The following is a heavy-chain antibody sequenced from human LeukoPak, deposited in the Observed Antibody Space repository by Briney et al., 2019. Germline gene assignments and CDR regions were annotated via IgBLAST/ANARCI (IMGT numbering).Heavy chain of an antibody. J-gene: IGHJ5*02. V-gene: IGHV3-30-3*01. Sequence: PEGSLRLSCAASGFTSSNYAMHWVRQAPGKGLEWVAVISYDGSSNYYADSVKGRFTISRDNSKNTLFLQMNSLRAEDTAVYYCAREITSGTTSCFDPWGQGILVTVSS. CDR1: GFTSSNYA. CDR2: ISYDGSSN. D-gene: IGHD1-1*01. CDR3: AREITSGTTSCFDP.